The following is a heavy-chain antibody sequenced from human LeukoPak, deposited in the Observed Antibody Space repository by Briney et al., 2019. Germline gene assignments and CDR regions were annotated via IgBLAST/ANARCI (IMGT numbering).Heavy chain of an antibody. Sequence: AGGSLRLSCAASGFIFSNYSMNWVRQAPGKGLEWVSYISGSGSTTSYADSVKGRFTISRDNAKNSLYLQMNSLRAEDTAVYYCARSESSRYSSSWYFDYWGRGTLVTVSP. CDR3: ARSESSRYSSSWYFDY. CDR2: ISGSGSTT. D-gene: IGHD6-13*01. CDR1: GFIFSNYS. V-gene: IGHV3-48*01. J-gene: IGHJ4*02.